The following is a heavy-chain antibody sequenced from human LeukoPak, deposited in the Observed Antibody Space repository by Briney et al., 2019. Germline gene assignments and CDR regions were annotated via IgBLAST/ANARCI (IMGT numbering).Heavy chain of an antibody. J-gene: IGHJ4*02. D-gene: IGHD3-3*01. CDR1: GGSFSGYY. CDR3: ARGLLRGTIFGVVIIGTYFDY. CDR2: INHSGST. Sequence: SETLSLTCAVYGGSFSGYYWIWIRQPPGKGLEWIGEINHSGSTNYNPSLKSRVTISVDTSKNQFSLKLSSVTAADTAVYYCARGLLRGTIFGVVIIGTYFDYWGQGTLVTVSS. V-gene: IGHV4-34*01.